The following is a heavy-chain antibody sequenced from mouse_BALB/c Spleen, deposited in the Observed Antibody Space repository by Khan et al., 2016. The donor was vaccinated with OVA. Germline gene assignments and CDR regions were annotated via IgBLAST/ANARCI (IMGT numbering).Heavy chain of an antibody. Sequence: EVQLQESGPGLVKPSQSLSPTCTVTGYSITTDYAWNWIRQFPGNKLEWMGYISYSGNTKYNPSLKSRISITRDTSKNQFFLQLKSVTTEDTARYYCARVYGGDFDYWDQGTTLTVSS. D-gene: IGHD1-1*01. V-gene: IGHV3-2*02. CDR2: ISYSGNT. J-gene: IGHJ2*01. CDR3: ARVYGGDFDY. CDR1: GYSITTDYA.